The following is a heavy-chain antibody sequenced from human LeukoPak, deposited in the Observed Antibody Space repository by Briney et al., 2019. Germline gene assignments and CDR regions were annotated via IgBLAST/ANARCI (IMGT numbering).Heavy chain of an antibody. Sequence: ASVKVSCKASGYTFSSYHIHWVRQAPGQGLEWMGKINPSFNPGVDVTSYAQKFQGRVTMTRDTSTNTVYMELSSLRSEDTSVYYCARAWESTAGYYFDYWGQGTLVTVSS. CDR2: INPSFNPGVDVT. J-gene: IGHJ4*02. D-gene: IGHD1-26*01. CDR3: ARAWESTAGYYFDY. V-gene: IGHV1-46*01. CDR1: GYTFSSYH.